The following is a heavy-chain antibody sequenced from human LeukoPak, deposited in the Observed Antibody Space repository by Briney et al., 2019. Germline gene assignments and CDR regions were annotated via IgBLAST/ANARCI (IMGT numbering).Heavy chain of an antibody. Sequence: GGSLRLSYAASGFTFSSYSMNWVRQAPGKGLEWVSSISSSSSYIYYADSVKGRFTISRDNAKNSLYLQMNSLRAEDTAVYYCARDPDYYDSSGVWGQGTLVTVSS. J-gene: IGHJ4*02. CDR1: GFTFSSYS. CDR2: ISSSSSYI. V-gene: IGHV3-21*01. CDR3: ARDPDYYDSSGV. D-gene: IGHD3-22*01.